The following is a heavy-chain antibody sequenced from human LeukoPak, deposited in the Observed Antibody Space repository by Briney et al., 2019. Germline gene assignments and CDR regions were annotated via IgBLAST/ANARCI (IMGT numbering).Heavy chain of an antibody. Sequence: GGSLRLSCAASGFPFNNYWMSWVRQAPGKGLEWVANIKQDDNERFYVDSVKGRFTISRDNAKNSLYLQMYSLRVEDTAVYYCAKYRHGAYGSFFDYWDQGTLVTVSS. J-gene: IGHJ4*02. V-gene: IGHV3-7*01. CDR2: IKQDDNER. CDR1: GFPFNNYW. D-gene: IGHD4-17*01. CDR3: AKYRHGAYGSFFDY.